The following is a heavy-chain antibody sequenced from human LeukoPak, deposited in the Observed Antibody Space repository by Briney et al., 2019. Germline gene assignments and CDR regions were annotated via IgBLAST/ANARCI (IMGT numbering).Heavy chain of an antibody. CDR3: ARYGVGATHFDY. CDR1: GFTFSSYA. D-gene: IGHD1-26*01. J-gene: IGHJ4*02. V-gene: IGHV3-23*03. CDR2: IYSGGNT. Sequence: GGSLRLSCAASGFTFSSYAMSWVRQAPGKGLEWVSVIYSGGNTYYADSVKGRFTISRDNSKNTLYLQMNSLRTDDTAVYYCARYGVGATHFDYWGQGTLVTVSS.